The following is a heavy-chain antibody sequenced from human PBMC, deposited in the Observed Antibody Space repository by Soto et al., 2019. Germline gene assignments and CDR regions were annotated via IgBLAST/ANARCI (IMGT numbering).Heavy chain of an antibody. CDR1: GFSFRDYW. CDR3: ARGKDGRRAGTYYFDMDV. V-gene: IGHV3-7*01. CDR2: IKQDGSEK. J-gene: IGHJ6*03. D-gene: IGHD1-1*01. Sequence: LRLSCAASGFSFRDYWVTWVRQAPGKGLDWVANIKQDGSEKYYLDSLKGRFTISRDNAKNSVYLLMNSLRAEDTAVYYCARGKDGRRAGTYYFDMDVWGKGTTVTVSS.